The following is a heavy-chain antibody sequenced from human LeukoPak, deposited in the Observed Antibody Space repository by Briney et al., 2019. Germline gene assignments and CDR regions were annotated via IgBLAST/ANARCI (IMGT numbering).Heavy chain of an antibody. CDR3: AIQYGDYSWFDP. J-gene: IGHJ5*02. CDR2: INPNSGGT. Sequence: ASVKVSCKASGYTFTGYYMHWVRQAPGQGLEWMGWINPNSGGTNYAQKFQGRVTMTRDTSISTAYMELSRLRSDDTAVYYCAIQYGDYSWFDPWGQGTLVTVSS. CDR1: GYTFTGYY. V-gene: IGHV1-2*02. D-gene: IGHD4-17*01.